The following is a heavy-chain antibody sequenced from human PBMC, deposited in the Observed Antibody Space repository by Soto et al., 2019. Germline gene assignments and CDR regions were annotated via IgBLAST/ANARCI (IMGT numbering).Heavy chain of an antibody. Sequence: ASVKVSCKASGYTFTSYDISWVRQAPGQGLEWMGWISTYNGNTNYAQKLQGRVTMTTDTSTSTAYMEMRSLRSDDTAVYYYAGGLGVAATRGWSPPGGQETLVTVS. CDR3: AGGLGVAATRGWSPP. D-gene: IGHD3-16*01. CDR2: ISTYNGNT. CDR1: GYTFTSYD. J-gene: IGHJ5*02. V-gene: IGHV1-18*01.